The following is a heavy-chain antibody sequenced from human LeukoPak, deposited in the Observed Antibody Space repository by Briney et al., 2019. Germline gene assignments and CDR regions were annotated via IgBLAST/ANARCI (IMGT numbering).Heavy chain of an antibody. J-gene: IGHJ4*02. CDR1: GGTFISYA. Sequence: SVEASCKASGGTFISYAISWVRQAPGQGREGMGRIIPIFGTANYAQKFQGRVTITTDESTSTAYMELSSLRSEDTAVYYCAREVRCGGDCYSDYWGQGTLVTVSS. D-gene: IGHD2-21*02. V-gene: IGHV1-69*05. CDR2: IIPIFGTA. CDR3: AREVRCGGDCYSDY.